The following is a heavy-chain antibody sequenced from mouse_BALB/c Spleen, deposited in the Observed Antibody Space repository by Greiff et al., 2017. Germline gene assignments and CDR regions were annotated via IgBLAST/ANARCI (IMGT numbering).Heavy chain of an antibody. V-gene: IGHV1-54*03. CDR3: ARGGIYDGYYWFAY. CDR1: GYAFTNYL. D-gene: IGHD2-3*01. CDR2: INPGSGGT. J-gene: IGHJ3*01. Sequence: QVQLQQSGAELVRPGTSVKVSCKASGYAFTNYLIEWVKQRPGQGLEWIGVINPGSGGTNYNEKFKGKATLTADKSSSTAYMQLSSLTSDDSAVYFCARGGIYDGYYWFAYWGQGTLVTVSA.